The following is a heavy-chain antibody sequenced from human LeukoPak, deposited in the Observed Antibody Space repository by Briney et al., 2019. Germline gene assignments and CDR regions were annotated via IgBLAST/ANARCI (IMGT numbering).Heavy chain of an antibody. Sequence: GGSLRLSCAASGFTFSDYYMSWIRQAPGKGLEWVSYISSSGSTIYYADSVKGRFTISRDNAKNSLYLQMNSLRAEDTAVYYCASVWNEGSNWFDPWGQGTLVTVSS. CDR1: GFTFSDYY. D-gene: IGHD1-1*01. CDR2: ISSSGSTI. V-gene: IGHV3-11*01. J-gene: IGHJ5*02. CDR3: ASVWNEGSNWFDP.